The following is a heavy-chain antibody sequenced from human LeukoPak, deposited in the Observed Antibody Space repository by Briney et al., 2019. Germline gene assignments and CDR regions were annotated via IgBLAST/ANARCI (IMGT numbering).Heavy chain of an antibody. Sequence: ESGPTLVKPTQTLTLTCTFSGFSLSPSGVGVGWIRQPPGKALEWLALIYWNDEKRYGASLKNRLTITKDTSRKQVVLTMTNMDPLETATYYCARTRAEQWLVAFDIWGQGTMVTVSS. J-gene: IGHJ3*02. CDR2: IYWNDEK. D-gene: IGHD6-19*01. CDR3: ARTRAEQWLVAFDI. V-gene: IGHV2-5*01. CDR1: GFSLSPSGVG.